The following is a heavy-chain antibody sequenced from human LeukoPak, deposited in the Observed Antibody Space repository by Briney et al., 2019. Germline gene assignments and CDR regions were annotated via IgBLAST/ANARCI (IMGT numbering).Heavy chain of an antibody. CDR2: ISSSSSYV. CDR3: ASEGRGT. J-gene: IGHJ5*02. CDR1: GFTVSSNY. Sequence: PGGSLRLSCAASGFTVSSNYMSWVRQAPGKGLEWVSSISSSSSYVYYADSVKGRFTISRDNAKNSLYLQMNSLRAEDTAVYYCASEGRGTWGQGTLVTVSS. V-gene: IGHV3-21*01.